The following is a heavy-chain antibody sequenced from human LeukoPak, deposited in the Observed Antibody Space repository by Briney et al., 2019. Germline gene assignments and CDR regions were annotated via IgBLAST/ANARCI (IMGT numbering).Heavy chain of an antibody. CDR2: IHTSGST. CDR3: ARGSMSGYWYFDL. Sequence: LETLSLTCTVSGGSISSYYWSWIRQPAGKGLEWIGRIHTSGSTNYNPSLKSLVTMSVDTSKNQFSLKLSSVTAADTAVYYCARGSMSGYWYFDLWGRGTLVTVSS. V-gene: IGHV4-4*07. CDR1: GGSISSYY. J-gene: IGHJ2*01. D-gene: IGHD3-10*02.